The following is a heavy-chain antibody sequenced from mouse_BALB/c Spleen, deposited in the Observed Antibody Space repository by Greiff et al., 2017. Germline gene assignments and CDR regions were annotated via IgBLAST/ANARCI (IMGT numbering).Heavy chain of an antibody. CDR1: GFNIKDTY. Sequence: VQLKQSGAELVKPGASVKLSCTASGFNIKDTYMHWVKQRPEQGLEWIGRIDPANGNTKYDPKFQGKATITADTSSNTAYLQLSSLTSEDTAVYYCVYYDYDEAYWGQGTLVTVSA. CDR2: IDPANGNT. J-gene: IGHJ3*01. V-gene: IGHV14-3*02. CDR3: VYYDYDEAY. D-gene: IGHD2-4*01.